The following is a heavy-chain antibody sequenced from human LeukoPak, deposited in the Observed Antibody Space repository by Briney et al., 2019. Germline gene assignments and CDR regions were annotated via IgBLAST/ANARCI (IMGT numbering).Heavy chain of an antibody. Sequence: SQTLSLACAISGDSVSSNSAAWNWIRQSPSRGLEWLGRTYYRSKWYNDYAVSVKSRITINPDTSKNQFSLQLNSVTPEDTAVYYCTGSSGGSGEVDYWGQGTLVTVSS. D-gene: IGHD2-15*01. CDR3: TGSSGGSGEVDY. CDR2: TYYRSKWYN. J-gene: IGHJ4*02. CDR1: GDSVSSNSAA. V-gene: IGHV6-1*01.